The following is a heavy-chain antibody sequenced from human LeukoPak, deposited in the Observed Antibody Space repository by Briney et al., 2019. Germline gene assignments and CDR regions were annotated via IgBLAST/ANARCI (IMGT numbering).Heavy chain of an antibody. CDR3: ARGTSGSHAFDI. V-gene: IGHV4-38-2*02. CDR1: GYSISSGYY. D-gene: IGHD1-26*01. Sequence: SETLSLTCTVSGYSISSGYYWGWIRQPPGKGLEWIGSFYHSGSTYYNPSLKSRVTISVDTSRNQFSLKLSSVTAADTAVYYCARGTSGSHAFDIWGQGTMVTVSS. CDR2: FYHSGST. J-gene: IGHJ3*02.